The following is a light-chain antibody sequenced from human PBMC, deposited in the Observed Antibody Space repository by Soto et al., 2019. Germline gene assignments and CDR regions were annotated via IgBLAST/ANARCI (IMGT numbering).Light chain of an antibody. CDR2: WAS. V-gene: IGKV4-1*01. Sequence: DIVMTQSPDSLAGSLGGRPTINSKSSQGVLWDPNNRNNLAWYQQKPEQPPKLLMYWASARESGVPDRFSGGGSGTDFTLTISSLQAEDVAVYYCQQFYSNPETFGQGTKLEIK. J-gene: IGKJ2*01. CDR3: QQFYSNPET. CDR1: QGVLWDPNNRNN.